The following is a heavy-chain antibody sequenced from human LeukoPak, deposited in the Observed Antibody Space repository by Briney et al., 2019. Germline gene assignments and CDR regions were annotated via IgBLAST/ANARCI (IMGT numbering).Heavy chain of an antibody. CDR2: IYSGGST. CDR3: GRLSRWLYDY. J-gene: IGHJ4*02. V-gene: IGHV3-53*01. CDR1: GFTVSSNY. Sequence: GGSLRLSCAASGFTVSSNYMSWVRQAPGKGLEWVSIIYSGGSTFYADSVKGRFTISRDNAKNSLYLQINSLRAEDTAVYYCGRLSRWLYDYWGQGTLVTVSS. D-gene: IGHD5-12*01.